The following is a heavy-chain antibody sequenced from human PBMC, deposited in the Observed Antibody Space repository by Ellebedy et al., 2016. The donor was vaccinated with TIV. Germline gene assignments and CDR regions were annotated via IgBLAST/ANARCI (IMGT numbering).Heavy chain of an antibody. CDR1: GFTFSNAW. V-gene: IGHV3-15*01. CDR2: IKSKTDGGTT. D-gene: IGHD3-9*01. J-gene: IGHJ3*02. CDR3: TTASYYDILTPRGDAFDI. Sequence: GGSLRLXCAASGFTFSNAWMSWVRQAPGKGLEWVGRIKSKTDGGTTDYAAPVKGRFTISRDDSKNTLYLQMNSLKTEDTAVYYCTTASYYDILTPRGDAFDIWGQGTMVTVSS.